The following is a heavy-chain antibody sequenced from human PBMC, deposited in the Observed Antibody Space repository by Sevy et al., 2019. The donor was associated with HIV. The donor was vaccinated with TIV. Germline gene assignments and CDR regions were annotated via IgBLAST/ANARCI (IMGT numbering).Heavy chain of an antibody. CDR1: GFTFSIFG. CDR2: ITSKSDYI. Sequence: RGYLRLSCTASGFTFSIFGMNWVRQAPGKGLEGVSSITSKSDYIFYADSVKGRFTISRDNAKNSLYLQMNSLRAEDTAMYDCARLGATGEVFDYWGQGALVNVSS. V-gene: IGHV3-21*01. J-gene: IGHJ4*02. D-gene: IGHD1-26*01. CDR3: ARLGATGEVFDY.